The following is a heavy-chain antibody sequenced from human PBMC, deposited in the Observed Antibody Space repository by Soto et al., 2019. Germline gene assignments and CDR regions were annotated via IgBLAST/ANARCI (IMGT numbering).Heavy chain of an antibody. Sequence: ASVKVSCKASGYTFTSYAMHWVRQAPGQRLEWMGWINAGNGNTKYSQKFQGRVTITRDTSASTAYMELSSLRSEDTAVYYCARSEGYSYGYDAFDIWGQGTMVTVSS. V-gene: IGHV1-3*01. D-gene: IGHD5-18*01. CDR1: GYTFTSYA. J-gene: IGHJ3*02. CDR3: ARSEGYSYGYDAFDI. CDR2: INAGNGNT.